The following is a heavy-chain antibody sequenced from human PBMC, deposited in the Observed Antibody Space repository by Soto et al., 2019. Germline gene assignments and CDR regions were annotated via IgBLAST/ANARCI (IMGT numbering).Heavy chain of an antibody. Sequence: AAVKVSCKASGCTCTSYGFSWWLPAPGQGLEGIGWISAYSGNTNYAQKLQGRVTMTTDTSTSTAYMELRSLRSDDTAVYYCARIAVVESFDYWG. D-gene: IGHD2-15*01. CDR2: ISAYSGNT. V-gene: IGHV1-18*01. CDR1: GCTCTSYG. J-gene: IGHJ4*01. CDR3: ARIAVVESFDY.